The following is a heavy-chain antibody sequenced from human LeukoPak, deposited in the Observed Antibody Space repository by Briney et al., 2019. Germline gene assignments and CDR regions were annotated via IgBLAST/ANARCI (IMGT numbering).Heavy chain of an antibody. CDR2: IKPDGSEK. V-gene: IGHV3-7*01. D-gene: IGHD3-22*01. CDR1: GFSLNYYW. CDR3: ARDLYYYDSSGYYLGGAFDI. Sequence: PGGSLRLSCAASGFSLNYYWMTWVRQAPGKGLEWVANIKPDGSEKYYVDSVKGRFIVSRDNAKNSLYLQMNSLRVEDTAVYYCARDLYYYDSSGYYLGGAFDIWGQGTMVTVSS. J-gene: IGHJ3*02.